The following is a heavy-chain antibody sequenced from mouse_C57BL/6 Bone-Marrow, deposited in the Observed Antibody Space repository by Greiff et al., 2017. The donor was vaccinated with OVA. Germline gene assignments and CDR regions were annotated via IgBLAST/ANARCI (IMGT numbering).Heavy chain of an antibody. CDR3: ARQWDSAWFAY. Sequence: EVKVVESGGGLVQPGGSLKLSCAASGFTFSDYYMYWVRQTPEKRLEWVAYISNGGGSTYYPDTVKGRFTISRDNAKNTLYLQMSRLKSEDTAMYYFARQWDSAWFAYWGQGTLLTVSA. CDR2: ISNGGGST. CDR1: GFTFSDYY. V-gene: IGHV5-12*01. J-gene: IGHJ3*01. D-gene: IGHD4-1*01.